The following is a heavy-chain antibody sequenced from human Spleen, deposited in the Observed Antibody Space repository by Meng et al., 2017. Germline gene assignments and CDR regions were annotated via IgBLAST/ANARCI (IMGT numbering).Heavy chain of an antibody. D-gene: IGHD3-3*01. J-gene: IGHJ5*02. CDR2: ISVGGGGT. V-gene: IGHV3-23*01. Sequence: GGSLRLSCAASGFTFSSYAMNWVRQAPGKGLEWVSTISVGGGGTYYADSVKGRFTISRDNSKNTLYLQMNSLRAEDTAVYYCANGQYYDFWRGGWFDPWGQGTLVTVSS. CDR1: GFTFSSYA. CDR3: ANGQYYDFWRGGWFDP.